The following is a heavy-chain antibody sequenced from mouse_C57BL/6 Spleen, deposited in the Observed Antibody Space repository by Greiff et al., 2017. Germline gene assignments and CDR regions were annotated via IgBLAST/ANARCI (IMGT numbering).Heavy chain of an antibody. Sequence: VQLHQSGAELVKPGASVKISCKASGYAFSSYWMNWVKQRPGKGLEWIGQIYPGDGDTNYNGKFKGKATLTADKSSSTAYMQLSSLTSEDSAVYFCARRAAQAWFAYWGQGTLVTVSA. V-gene: IGHV1-80*01. J-gene: IGHJ3*01. CDR1: GYAFSSYW. CDR2: IYPGDGDT. D-gene: IGHD3-2*02. CDR3: ARRAAQAWFAY.